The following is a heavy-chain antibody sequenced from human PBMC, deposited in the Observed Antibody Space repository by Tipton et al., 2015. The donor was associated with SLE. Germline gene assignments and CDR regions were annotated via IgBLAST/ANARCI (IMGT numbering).Heavy chain of an antibody. V-gene: IGHV3-49*04. CDR2: VRSNTYGGTT. J-gene: IGHJ6*02. Sequence: SLRLSCLVSGFTYGDYAVSWVRQAPGKGLEWVGFVRSNTYGGTTEYATSVQGRFTISREDSKNVVSLQMNSLRPEDTGLYYCTRGDVGSLPSYGMDVWGQGTTVTVSS. CDR3: TRGDVGSLPSYGMDV. CDR1: GFTYGDYA. D-gene: IGHD6-13*01.